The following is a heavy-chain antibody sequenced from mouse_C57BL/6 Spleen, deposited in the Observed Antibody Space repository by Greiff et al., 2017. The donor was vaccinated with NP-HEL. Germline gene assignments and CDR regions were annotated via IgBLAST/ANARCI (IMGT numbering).Heavy chain of an antibody. J-gene: IGHJ1*03. CDR3: ARGYYGSSYWYFDV. V-gene: IGHV1-18*01. CDR1: GYTFTDYN. CDR2: INPNNGGT. D-gene: IGHD1-1*01. Sequence: EVQLQQSGPELVKPGASVKIPCKASGYTFTDYNMDWVKQSHGKSLEWIGDINPNNGGTIYNQKFKGKTTLTVDKSSSTAYMELRSLTSEDTAVYYCARGYYGSSYWYFDVWGTGTTVTVSS.